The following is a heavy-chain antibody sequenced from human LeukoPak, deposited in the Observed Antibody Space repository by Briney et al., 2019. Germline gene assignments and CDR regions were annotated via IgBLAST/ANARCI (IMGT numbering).Heavy chain of an antibody. CDR2: IIPIFGTA. J-gene: IGHJ5*02. D-gene: IGHD2-15*01. Sequence: SVKVSCKASGGTFSSYAISWVRQAPGRGLEWMGGIIPIFGTANYAQKFQGRVTITADESTSTAYMELSSLRSEDTAVYYCARARDIVVVVAAFDPWGQGTLVTVSS. CDR3: ARARDIVVVVAAFDP. V-gene: IGHV1-69*13. CDR1: GGTFSSYA.